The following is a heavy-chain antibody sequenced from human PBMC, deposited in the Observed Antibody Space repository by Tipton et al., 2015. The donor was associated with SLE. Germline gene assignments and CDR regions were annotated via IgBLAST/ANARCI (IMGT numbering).Heavy chain of an antibody. D-gene: IGHD2-2*01. Sequence: TLSLTCTVSGDSINSDGYFWTWIRQPPGKGLEWIGYIYYSGSTYYNPSLQSRLTMSVDTSENQFSLRLSSVTAADTAVYYCARAPAPAPPTHYYYYFMDVWGKGTTVTVSS. CDR2: IYYSGST. J-gene: IGHJ6*03. V-gene: IGHV4-31*03. CDR3: ARAPAPAPPTHYYYYFMDV. CDR1: GDSINSDGYF.